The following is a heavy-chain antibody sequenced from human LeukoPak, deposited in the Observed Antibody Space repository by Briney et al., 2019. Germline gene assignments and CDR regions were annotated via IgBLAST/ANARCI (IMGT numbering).Heavy chain of an antibody. V-gene: IGHV4-59*08. J-gene: IGHJ4*02. CDR1: GGSISSYY. D-gene: IGHD5-18*01. CDR3: ARASRWIQLWTPFDY. Sequence: SETLSLTCTVSGGSISSYYWSWIRQPPGKGLEWIGYTYYSGSTNYNPSLKSRVTISVDTSKNQFSLKLSSVTAADTAVYYCARASRWIQLWTPFDYWGQGTLVTVSS. CDR2: TYYSGST.